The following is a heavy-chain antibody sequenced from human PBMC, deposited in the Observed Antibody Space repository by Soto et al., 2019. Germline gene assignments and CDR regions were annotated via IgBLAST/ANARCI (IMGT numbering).Heavy chain of an antibody. D-gene: IGHD5-18*01. J-gene: IGHJ4*01. CDR2: IYYSGST. V-gene: IGHV4-59*08. CDR1: GGSISSYY. CDR3: ARLSWIQLAYYFDY. Sequence: QVKLQESGPGLVKPSETLSLTCTVSGGSISSYYWSWIRQPPGKGLEWIGYIYYSGSTNYNPSLQSRVTIPLDTSKNQFSLKLSSVTAAATAVDYCARLSWIQLAYYFDYWGHGTLVTVSS.